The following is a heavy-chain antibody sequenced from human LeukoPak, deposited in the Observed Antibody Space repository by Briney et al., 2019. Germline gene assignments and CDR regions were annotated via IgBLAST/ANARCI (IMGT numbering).Heavy chain of an antibody. J-gene: IGHJ4*02. CDR2: IFRDGST. CDR3: AGLGDYHYNFDY. CDR1: GASISNGKW. Sequence: SETLSLTCAVSGASISNGKWWSWVRQPPGKGLEGIGEIFRDGSTHYNLSLKSRVIISVDKANNHFPLVLNSVTAADTAVFYCAGLGDYHYNFDYWGQGALVTVSS. V-gene: IGHV4-4*02. D-gene: IGHD4-17*01.